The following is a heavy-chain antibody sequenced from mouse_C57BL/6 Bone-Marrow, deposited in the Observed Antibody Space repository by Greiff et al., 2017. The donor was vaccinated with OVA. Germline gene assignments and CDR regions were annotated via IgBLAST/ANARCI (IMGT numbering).Heavy chain of an antibody. J-gene: IGHJ3*01. V-gene: IGHV1-69*01. Sequence: QVQLQQPGAELVMPGASVKLSCKASGYTFTSYWMHWVKQRPGQGLEWIGEIDPSDSYTNYNQKFKGKSTLTVDKSSSTAYMQLSSLTSEDSAVYYCARCGCGYYLSWFAYWGQGTLVTVSA. CDR1: GYTFTSYW. D-gene: IGHD2-3*01. CDR2: IDPSDSYT. CDR3: ARCGCGYYLSWFAY.